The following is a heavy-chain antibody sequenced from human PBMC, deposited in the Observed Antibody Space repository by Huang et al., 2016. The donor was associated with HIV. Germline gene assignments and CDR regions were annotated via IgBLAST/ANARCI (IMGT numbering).Heavy chain of an antibody. Sequence: QVRLEQWGAGLLKPSETLSLTCAVYGGSFSGYQWTWIRQSPGKGLRWIGEINHSGSATYKPSRKTRVTITGDMSKNQFSLKMTSLTVADTAVYFGARGLRFWRGGDCFPTHFQHWSQG. CDR3: ARGLRFWRGGDCFPTHFQH. CDR2: INHSGSA. J-gene: IGHJ1*01. CDR1: GGSFSGYQ. V-gene: IGHV4-34*02. D-gene: IGHD2-21*02.